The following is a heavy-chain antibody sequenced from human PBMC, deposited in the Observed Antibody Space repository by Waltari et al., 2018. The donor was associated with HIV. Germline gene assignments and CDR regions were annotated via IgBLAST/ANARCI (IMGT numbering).Heavy chain of an antibody. J-gene: IGHJ6*02. CDR1: GFTVSSNY. CDR2: IYSGGST. CDR3: AREADSAYYYYGMDV. Sequence: EVQLVESGGGLVQPGGSLRLSCAASGFTVSSNYMSWVRQAPGKGLEWVSGIYSGGSTYYADSVKGRFTISRDNSKNTLYLQMNSLRAEDTAVYYCAREADSAYYYYGMDVWGQGTTVTVSS. D-gene: IGHD1-26*01. V-gene: IGHV3-66*02.